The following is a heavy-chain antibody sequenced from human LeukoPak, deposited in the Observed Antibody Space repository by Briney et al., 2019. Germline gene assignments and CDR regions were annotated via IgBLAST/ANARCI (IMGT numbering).Heavy chain of an antibody. D-gene: IGHD3-10*01. Sequence: ASVKVSCKASGGTFSSYAISWVRQAPGQGLEWMGWINPNSGGTNYAQKFQGRVTMTRDTSISTAYMELSRLRSDDTAVYYCARGWPYPPQNYYGSGSYYNPFDYWGQGTLVTVSS. CDR1: GGTFSSYA. CDR2: INPNSGGT. CDR3: ARGWPYPPQNYYGSGSYYNPFDY. J-gene: IGHJ4*02. V-gene: IGHV1-2*02.